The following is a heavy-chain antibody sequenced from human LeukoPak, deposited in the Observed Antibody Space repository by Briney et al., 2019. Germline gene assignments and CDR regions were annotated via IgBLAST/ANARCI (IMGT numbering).Heavy chain of an antibody. CDR3: AKVLQYYYYGMDV. CDR1: GFTFSSYA. Sequence: GGSLRLSCAASGFTFSSYAMSGVRQAPGKGLEWVSAISNSGGSTYYADSVKGRFTISRDNSKNTLYLQMNSLRAEDTAVYYCAKVLQYYYYGMDVWGQGTTVTVSS. CDR2: ISNSGGST. D-gene: IGHD5-24*01. V-gene: IGHV3-23*01. J-gene: IGHJ6*02.